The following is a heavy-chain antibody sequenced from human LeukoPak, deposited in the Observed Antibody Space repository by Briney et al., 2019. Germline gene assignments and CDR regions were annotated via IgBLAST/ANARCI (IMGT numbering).Heavy chain of an antibody. V-gene: IGHV1-46*01. CDR3: VRAAGDQHFEY. J-gene: IGHJ4*02. CDR2: IHPSGETT. Sequence: ASVKVSCKASGDTFTGYFLHWVRQAAGQGLEWMGMIHPSGETTTYAQKFQGRVIMTRDTSTSTVYMEKNSLRSEDTAVYYCVRAAGDQHFEYWGQGTRVTVSS. CDR1: GDTFTGYF. D-gene: IGHD3-10*01.